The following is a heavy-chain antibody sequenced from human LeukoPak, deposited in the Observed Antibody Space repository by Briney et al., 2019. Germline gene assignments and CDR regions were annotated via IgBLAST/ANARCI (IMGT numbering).Heavy chain of an antibody. V-gene: IGHV3-66*01. CDR3: ARDSPEYYHYGMDV. CDR2: IYSGGST. J-gene: IGHJ6*02. CDR1: GFTFSSYA. Sequence: GGSLRLPCTASGFTFSSYAMSWVRQAPGKGLEWVSVIYSGGSTYYADSVKGRFTISRDNSKNTLYLQMNSLRAEDTAVYYCARDSPEYYHYGMDVWGQGTTVTVSS.